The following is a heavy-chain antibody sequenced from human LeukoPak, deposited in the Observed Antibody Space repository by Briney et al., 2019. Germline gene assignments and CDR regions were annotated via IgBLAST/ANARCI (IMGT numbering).Heavy chain of an antibody. D-gene: IGHD3-22*01. CDR1: GGTFSSYA. J-gene: IGHJ5*02. V-gene: IGHV1-69*13. CDR2: IIPVFGTS. CDR3: ARMSYYDSSGDNWFDP. Sequence: SVKVSCKASGGTFSSYAISWVRQAPGQGLEWMGGIIPVFGTSNYAQKFQGRVTITADESTRTAYMELSSLRSEDTAVYYCARMSYYDSSGDNWFDPWGQGTLVTVSS.